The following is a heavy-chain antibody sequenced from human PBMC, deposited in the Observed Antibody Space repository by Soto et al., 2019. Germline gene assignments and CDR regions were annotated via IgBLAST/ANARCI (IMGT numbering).Heavy chain of an antibody. J-gene: IGHJ4*02. CDR1: GVSISSVGYY. D-gene: IGHD3-10*01. Sequence: PSETLSLTCTVSGVSISSVGYYWILIRHHTGKGLEWIGYIYYSGSTYYNPSLKSRVTISVDTSKNQFSLKLSSVTAADTAVYYCASSGYICYYFDYSGQGTLDSVSS. CDR3: ASSGYICYYFDY. V-gene: IGHV4-31*03. CDR2: IYYSGST.